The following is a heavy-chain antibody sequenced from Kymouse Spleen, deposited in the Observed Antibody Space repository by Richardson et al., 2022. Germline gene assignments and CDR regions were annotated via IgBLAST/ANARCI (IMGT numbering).Heavy chain of an antibody. V-gene: IGHV3-74*01. CDR1: GFTFSSYW. D-gene: IGHD6-13*01,IGHD6-25*01,IGHD6-6*01. CDR2: INSDGSST. J-gene: IGHJ6*02. CDR3: AREEQPLYYYYYYGMDV. Sequence: EVQLVESGGGLVQPGGSLRLSCAASGFTFSSYWMHWVRQAPGKGLVWVSRINSDGSSTSYADSVKGRFTISRDNAKNTLYLQMNSLRAEDTAVYYCAREEQPLYYYYYYGMDVWGQGTTVTVSS.